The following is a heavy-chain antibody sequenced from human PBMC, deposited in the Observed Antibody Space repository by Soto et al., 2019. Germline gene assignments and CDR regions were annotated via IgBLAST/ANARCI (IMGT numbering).Heavy chain of an antibody. D-gene: IGHD5-18*01. V-gene: IGHV3-33*01. J-gene: IGHJ6*02. CDR3: ARILDTAGIDV. CDR2: IWYDGSKK. CDR1: GFTFSTYG. Sequence: QVQLVESGGGVVQPGRSLRLSCAASGFTFSTYGMHWVRQAPGKGLEWVAVIWYDGSKKYYADSVKGRLTICRDNSKNALYLHMNSLRAADTAVYYYARILDTAGIDVWGHGTTVTVSS.